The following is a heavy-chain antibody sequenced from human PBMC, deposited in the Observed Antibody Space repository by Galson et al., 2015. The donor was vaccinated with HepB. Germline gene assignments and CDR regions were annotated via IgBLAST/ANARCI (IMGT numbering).Heavy chain of an antibody. D-gene: IGHD1-14*01. Sequence: SLRLSCAVSGFTISSESMGWFRQAPGKGLEWVANIREDGTNKYYVDSVRGRFTISRDTAQNSLFLQMHTLRAEDTAVYYCARYKRAGLYYFDYWGQGTLGTVSS. CDR1: GFTISSES. CDR3: ARYKRAGLYYFDY. V-gene: IGHV3-7*03. J-gene: IGHJ4*02. CDR2: IREDGTNK.